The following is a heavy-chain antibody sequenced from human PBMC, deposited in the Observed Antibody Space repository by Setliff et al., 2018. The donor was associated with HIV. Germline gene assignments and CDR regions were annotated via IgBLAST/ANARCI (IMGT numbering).Heavy chain of an antibody. CDR3: ARVPHRVVGTTTLLYHFDY. CDR2: IHHSGTT. D-gene: IGHD1-26*01. Sequence: SETLSLTCAVSGYSISSGYYWAWIRQSPGKGLDWIGSIHHSGTTYYNPSLKSRVTISVATTTNQVSLQVNSVTAVDTAVYYCARVPHRVVGTTTLLYHFDYWGLGTLVTVSS. CDR1: GYSISSGYY. J-gene: IGHJ4*02. V-gene: IGHV4-38-2*01.